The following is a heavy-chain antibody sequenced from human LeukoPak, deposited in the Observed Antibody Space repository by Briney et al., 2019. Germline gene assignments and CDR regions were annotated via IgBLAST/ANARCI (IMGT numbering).Heavy chain of an antibody. J-gene: IGHJ4*02. V-gene: IGHV5-51*01. D-gene: IGHD3-10*01. CDR1: GYSFTSYW. CDR3: ARLPPNYYGSGTILDY. Sequence: GESLKICCKGSGYSFTSYWIGWVRQMPGKGLEWMGIIYPGDSDTRYSPSFQGQVTISADKSISTAYLQWSSLKASDTAMYYCARLPPNYYGSGTILDYWGQGTLVTVSS. CDR2: IYPGDSDT.